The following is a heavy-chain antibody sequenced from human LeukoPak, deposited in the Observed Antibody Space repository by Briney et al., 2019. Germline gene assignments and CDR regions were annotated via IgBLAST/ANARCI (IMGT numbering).Heavy chain of an antibody. CDR1: GFTFRDFA. Sequence: GGSLRLSCAASGFTFRDFAMSWVRQAPGKGLEWVSAISGDVHSTYYADSLKGRFTISRDNSKNTLYLQMNSLRAADTATYFCVKDAPLPFDFWGQGALVIVSS. CDR2: ISGDVHST. V-gene: IGHV3-23*01. J-gene: IGHJ4*02. CDR3: VKDAPLPFDF.